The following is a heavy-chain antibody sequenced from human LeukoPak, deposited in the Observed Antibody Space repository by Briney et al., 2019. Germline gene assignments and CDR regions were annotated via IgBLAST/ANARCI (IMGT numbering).Heavy chain of an antibody. J-gene: IGHJ4*02. CDR3: ARARLSSGYATVIDY. V-gene: IGHV1-69*13. Sequence: SVKVSCKASGGTFSNYAISWVRQAPGQGLEWMGGIIPIFGTANYAQKSQGRVTITADESTSTAYMELSSLRSEDTAVYYCARARLSSGYATVIDYWGQGTLVTVSS. CDR2: IIPIFGTA. CDR1: GGTFSNYA. D-gene: IGHD3-22*01.